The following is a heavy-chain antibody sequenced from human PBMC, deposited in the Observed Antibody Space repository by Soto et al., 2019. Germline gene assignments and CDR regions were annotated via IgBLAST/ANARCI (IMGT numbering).Heavy chain of an antibody. J-gene: IGHJ4*02. D-gene: IGHD3-22*01. CDR1: GYTFTSYG. CDR2: ISAYNGNT. CDR3: ARGQATMLLVVGYY. Sequence: QVHLVQSGAEVKKPGASVKVSCTASGYTFTSYGISWVRQAPGQGLEWRGWISAYNGNTNYAQKLPGRVTMTTDTCTRRAYIDLRGLRSDDTAVYYCARGQATMLLVVGYYWGQGTLVTVSS. V-gene: IGHV1-18*01.